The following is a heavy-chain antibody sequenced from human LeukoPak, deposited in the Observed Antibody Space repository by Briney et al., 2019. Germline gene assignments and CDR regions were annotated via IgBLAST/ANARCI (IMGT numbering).Heavy chain of an antibody. CDR3: ASNTMVVVVDAFDI. CDR1: GGTFTSHA. Sequence: SVNLFCKASGGTFTSHAMSWVPQAPGQGLEWMGGIIPIYGTANYAQKFQGRVTITADESTSTAYMEMSSLRSEDTAVYYCASNTMVVVVDAFDICGQGTMVTVSS. V-gene: IGHV1-69*01. J-gene: IGHJ3*02. D-gene: IGHD3-22*01. CDR2: IIPIYGTA.